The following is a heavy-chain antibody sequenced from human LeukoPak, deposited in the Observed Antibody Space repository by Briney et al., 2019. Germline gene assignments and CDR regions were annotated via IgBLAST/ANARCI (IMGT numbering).Heavy chain of an antibody. V-gene: IGHV4-4*07. CDR1: GGSISSYY. CDR2: IYTSGST. Sequence: PSETLSLTRTVSGGSISSYYWSWIRQPAGKGLEWIGRIYTSGSTNYNPSLKSRVTMSVDTSKNQFSLKLSSVTAADTAVYYCARGGYYDSSGYYDPYYYYMDVWGKGTTVTVSS. CDR3: ARGGYYDSSGYYDPYYYYMDV. J-gene: IGHJ6*03. D-gene: IGHD3-22*01.